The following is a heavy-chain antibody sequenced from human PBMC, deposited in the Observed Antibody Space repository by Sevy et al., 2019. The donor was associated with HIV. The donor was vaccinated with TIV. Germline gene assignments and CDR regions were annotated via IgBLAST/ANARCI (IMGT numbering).Heavy chain of an antibody. CDR2: ISSGSSYT. CDR1: GFTFSDYY. CDR3: ARSRSNYADYNFDY. Sequence: GGSLRLSCAASGFTFSDYYMTWIRQSPGKGLQWISYISSGSSYTNYADSVKGRFTISRDNAKNSLYLEIHTLRPEDTAVYYCARSRSNYADYNFDYWGQGTVVTVSS. D-gene: IGHD4-17*01. J-gene: IGHJ4*02. V-gene: IGHV3-11*06.